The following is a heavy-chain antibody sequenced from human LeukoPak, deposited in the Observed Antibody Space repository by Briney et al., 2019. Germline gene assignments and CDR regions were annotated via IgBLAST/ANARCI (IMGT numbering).Heavy chain of an antibody. CDR3: ARASPQYYDFWSGYYPLGHYYYMDV. CDR2: IYYSGST. D-gene: IGHD3-3*01. Sequence: SETLSLXCTVSGGSISSYYWSWIRLPPGKGLEWIGYIYYSGSTNYNPSLKSRVTISVDTSKNQFSLKLSSVTAADTAVYYCARASPQYYDFWSGYYPLGHYYYMDVWGKGTTVTVSS. J-gene: IGHJ6*03. CDR1: GGSISSYY. V-gene: IGHV4-59*01.